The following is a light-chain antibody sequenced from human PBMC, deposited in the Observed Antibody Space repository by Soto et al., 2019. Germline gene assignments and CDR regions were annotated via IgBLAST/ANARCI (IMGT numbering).Light chain of an antibody. CDR3: QQHNSYPRII. CDR1: QGISSY. V-gene: IGKV1-9*01. CDR2: AAS. J-gene: IGKJ5*01. Sequence: DIQLTQSPSFLSASVGDRVTITCRASQGISSYLAWYQQKPGKAPKLLIYAASTLQSGVPSRFSGSGSGTEFTLTISSMQPEDFATYYCQQHNSYPRIIFGQGTRLEIK.